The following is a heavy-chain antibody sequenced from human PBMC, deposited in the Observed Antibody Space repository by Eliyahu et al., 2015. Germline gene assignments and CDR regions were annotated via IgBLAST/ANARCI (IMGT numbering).Heavy chain of an antibody. J-gene: IGHJ4*02. D-gene: IGHD2-15*01. CDR1: GDSVSSXSDS. V-gene: IGHV4-61*01. CDR2: ISYXATT. Sequence: QVHLQESGPGLVKPSETLSLTCTVSGDSVSSXSDSWSWIRQPPGKGLEWIGYISYXATTNYNPSLKSRVTISLHTSRNQFSLKLTSVTAADTAIYYCARDSFQRYCGGGSCHQYNYLDYWGQGTLVTVSS. CDR3: ARDSFQRYCGGGSCHQYNYLDY.